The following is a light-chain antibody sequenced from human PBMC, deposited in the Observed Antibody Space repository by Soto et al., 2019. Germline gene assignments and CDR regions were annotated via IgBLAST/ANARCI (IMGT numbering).Light chain of an antibody. CDR1: QSISDW. V-gene: IGKV1-5*03. CDR3: QQYNSYPYT. J-gene: IGKJ2*01. Sequence: DIQMTQSPSTLSASVGDRVTITCRASQSISDWLAWYQQTPGKAPKLLIYKASSLHSGVPSRFSGSGSGTEFPLTISSLQPDDFATFYCQQYNSYPYTFGQGTKLEIK. CDR2: KAS.